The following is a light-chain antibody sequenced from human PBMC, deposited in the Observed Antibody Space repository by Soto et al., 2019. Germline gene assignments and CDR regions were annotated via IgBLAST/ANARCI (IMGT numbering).Light chain of an antibody. J-gene: IGLJ2*01. CDR2: DVN. CDR1: SSDVGRDNY. Sequence: QSVLTQPASVSGSPGQSITISCTGTSSDVGRDNYVSWYQHHPGKAPKLMIYDVNNRPSGVSNRFSGSKSGNTASLTISGLQAEDEADYYCSSYTGSYTLVIFGGGTKLTVL. CDR3: SSYTGSYTLVI. V-gene: IGLV2-14*03.